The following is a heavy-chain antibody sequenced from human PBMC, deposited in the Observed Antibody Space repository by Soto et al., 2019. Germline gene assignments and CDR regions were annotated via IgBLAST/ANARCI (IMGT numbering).Heavy chain of an antibody. CDR1: GGSISSSSYY. D-gene: IGHD3-10*01. V-gene: IGHV4-39*01. CDR3: ARNKWFGEFANYYYGMDV. J-gene: IGHJ6*02. Sequence: SETLSLTCTVSGGSISSSSYYWGWIRQSPGKGLEWIGSIYYSGSTYYNPSLKSRVTISVDTSKNQFSLKLSSVTAADTAVYYCARNKWFGEFANYYYGMDVWGQGTTVTVSS. CDR2: IYYSGST.